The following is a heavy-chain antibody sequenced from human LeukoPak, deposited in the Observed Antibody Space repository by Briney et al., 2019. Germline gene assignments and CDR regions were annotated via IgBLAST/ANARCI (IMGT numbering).Heavy chain of an antibody. Sequence: GGSLRLSCAASGFTFDDYTMRWVRQAPGKGLEWVSLISWDGGSTYYADSVKGRFTISRDNSKNSLYLQMNSLRTEDTALYYCATVQLGGGYGSGSYLDYWGQGTLVTVSS. J-gene: IGHJ4*02. CDR2: ISWDGGST. D-gene: IGHD3-10*01. CDR1: GFTFDDYT. V-gene: IGHV3-43*01. CDR3: ATVQLGGGYGSGSYLDY.